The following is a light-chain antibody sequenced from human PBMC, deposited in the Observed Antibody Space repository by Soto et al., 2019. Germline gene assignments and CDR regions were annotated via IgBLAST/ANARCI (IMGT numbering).Light chain of an antibody. CDR1: SSDVGGYNY. V-gene: IGLV2-14*01. CDR3: SSYTTSSALGV. CDR2: EVS. Sequence: QSALTQPASVSGSPGQSITISCTGTSSDVGGYNYVSWYQQHPGKAPKLMIYEVSNRPSGVSNRFSGSKSGNTASLTISGLQAEAEADYYRSSYTTSSALGVFGGGTKLTVL. J-gene: IGLJ3*02.